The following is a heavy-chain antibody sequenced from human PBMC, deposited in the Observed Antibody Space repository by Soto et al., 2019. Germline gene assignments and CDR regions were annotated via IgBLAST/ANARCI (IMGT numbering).Heavy chain of an antibody. CDR2: ISGYDGDR. D-gene: IGHD3-16*01. Sequence: QVQLVQSGAEMKNPGASVKVSCKASGYTFTNYGISWVRQAPGQGPEWMGWISGYDGDRNYAQKFQGRVTMTTDTSTSTAYMELRSLTSDDTAVYYCARDYDRWGEDGFDPWGQGTLVTVSS. J-gene: IGHJ5*02. CDR1: GYTFTNYG. V-gene: IGHV1-18*01. CDR3: ARDYDRWGEDGFDP.